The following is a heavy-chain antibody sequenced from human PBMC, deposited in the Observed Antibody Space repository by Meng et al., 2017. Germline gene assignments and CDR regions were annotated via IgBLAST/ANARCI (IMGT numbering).Heavy chain of an antibody. CDR1: GCTFDDYV. D-gene: IGHD5-18*01. V-gene: IGHV3-20*04. CDR3: ASFYFGSSYGPHPFDY. Sequence: YCGGSGCTFDDYVMSWVRQAPGKGPELVWGNKWNGGSTGYTDSVKARSPISRDNAKTSLSLQMNSLSAEDTALYYCASFYFGSSYGPHPFDYWGQGTLVTVSS. CDR2: NKWNGGST. J-gene: IGHJ4*02.